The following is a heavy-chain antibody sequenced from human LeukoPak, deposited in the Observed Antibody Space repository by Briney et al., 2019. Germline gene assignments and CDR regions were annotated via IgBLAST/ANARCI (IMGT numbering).Heavy chain of an antibody. CDR1: GFTVSNNY. CDR3: ARDRLLYLDN. Sequence: GGSLRLSCAASGFTVSNNYMSWVRQAPGKGLEWVSAVYDGDTTYYADSVKGRFTISRDNSKNTLYLQINSLRVEDTAVYFCARDRLLYLDNWGQGTPVTVSS. D-gene: IGHD2-21*02. V-gene: IGHV3-53*01. J-gene: IGHJ4*02. CDR2: VYDGDTT.